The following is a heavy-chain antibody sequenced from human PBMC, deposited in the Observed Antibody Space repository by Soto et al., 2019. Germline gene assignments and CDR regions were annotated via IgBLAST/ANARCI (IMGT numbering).Heavy chain of an antibody. CDR3: GRCGYISGFNYYSEF. V-gene: IGHV3-30-3*01. Sequence: QPGGSLRLSCAASRFPFTTYAMNWVRQSPGKGLECVALMSSDGTNEHYADSVRGRFTVSRDNSRNTLFLQMNNLRTDDTAVSYCGRCGYISGFNYYSEFGCLETLVATSS. CDR2: MSSDGTNE. CDR1: RFPFTTYA. D-gene: IGHD6-19*01. J-gene: IGHJ4*02.